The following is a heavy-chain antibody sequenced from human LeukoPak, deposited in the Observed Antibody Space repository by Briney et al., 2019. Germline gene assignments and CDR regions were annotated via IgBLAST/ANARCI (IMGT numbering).Heavy chain of an antibody. D-gene: IGHD3-10*01. V-gene: IGHV3-9*01. CDR3: AKAHYYGSGSYPLDY. Sequence: GGSLRLSCAASGFTFDDYAMHWVRQAPGKGLEWVSGISWNSGSIGYADSVKGRFTISRDNAKNSLYLQMNSLRAEDTALYYCAKAHYYGSGSYPLDYWGQGTLVTVSS. J-gene: IGHJ4*02. CDR1: GFTFDDYA. CDR2: ISWNSGSI.